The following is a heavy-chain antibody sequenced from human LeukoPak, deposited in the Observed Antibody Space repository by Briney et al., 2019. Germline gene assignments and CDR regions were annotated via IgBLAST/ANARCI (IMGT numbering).Heavy chain of an antibody. CDR2: IDNDGSST. Sequence: GGSLRLSCAASGFTFSSYAMSWVRQAPGKGPVWVSRIDNDGSSTTYAESVKGRFTISRDNAKNTLYLQMSSLRGEDTAVYYCARAAYMSSPDYWGQGTLVTVSS. J-gene: IGHJ4*02. D-gene: IGHD6-6*01. CDR1: GFTFSSYA. V-gene: IGHV3-74*01. CDR3: ARAAYMSSPDY.